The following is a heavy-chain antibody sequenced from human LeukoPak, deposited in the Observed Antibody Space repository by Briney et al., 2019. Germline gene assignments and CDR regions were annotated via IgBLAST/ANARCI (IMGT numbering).Heavy chain of an antibody. V-gene: IGHV3-21*01. D-gene: IGHD6-13*01. CDR1: GFTFSSYI. CDR3: ARDVAAAGMKSDY. J-gene: IGHJ4*02. Sequence: GGSLRLSCAASGFTFSSYIMNWVRQAPGKGLEWVSSISSSSSYIYYADSVKGRFTISRDNAKNSLYLQMNSLRAEDTAVYYCARDVAAAGMKSDYWGQGTLVTVSS. CDR2: ISSSSSYI.